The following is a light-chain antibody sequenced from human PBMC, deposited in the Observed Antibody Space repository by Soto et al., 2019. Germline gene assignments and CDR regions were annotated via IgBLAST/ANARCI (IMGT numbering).Light chain of an antibody. CDR2: GNN. J-gene: IGLJ3*02. V-gene: IGLV1-40*01. Sequence: QSVLTQPPSVSGAPGHRVTISCTGSSSNIGAGYDVHWYQQLPGAAPKLLIYGNNNRPSGVPDRFSGSKSGTSASLAITGLQAEDESDYYCQYHDSRLGGEVLGGGTKLTVL. CDR1: SSNIGAGYD. CDR3: QYHDSRLGGEV.